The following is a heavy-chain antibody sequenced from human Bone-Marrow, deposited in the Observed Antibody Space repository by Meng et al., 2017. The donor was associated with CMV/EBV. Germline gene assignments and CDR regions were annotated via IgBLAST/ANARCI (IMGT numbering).Heavy chain of an antibody. CDR2: INPNSGGT. Sequence: ASVKVSCKASGYTFTGYYMHWVRQAPGQGLEWMGWINPNSGGTNYEQKFQGRVTMTRDTSISTAYMELSRLRSDDTAVYYCARGWEDTSRNHWGQGTLVTVSS. D-gene: IGHD1-26*01. CDR1: GYTFTGYY. J-gene: IGHJ5*02. V-gene: IGHV1-2*02. CDR3: ARGWEDTSRNH.